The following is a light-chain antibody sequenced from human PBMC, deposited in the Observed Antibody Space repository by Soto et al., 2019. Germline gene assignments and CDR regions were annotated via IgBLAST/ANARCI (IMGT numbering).Light chain of an antibody. Sequence: QSALTQPPSASGSPGQSVTISCTGTSSDVGAYKYVSWYQQYPGKAPKLMIYGVTKRPSGVPDRFSGSKSGTTASLTVSGLQAEDEADYYCTSYVGNDIWVFGGGTKLTVL. CDR1: SSDVGAYKY. CDR3: TSYVGNDIWV. J-gene: IGLJ3*02. V-gene: IGLV2-8*01. CDR2: GVT.